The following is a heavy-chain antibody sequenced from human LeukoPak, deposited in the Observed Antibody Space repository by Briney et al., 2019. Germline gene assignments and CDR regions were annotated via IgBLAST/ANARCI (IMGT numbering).Heavy chain of an antibody. CDR3: ASGYSSSYYYYYMDV. V-gene: IGHV4-39*07. J-gene: IGHJ6*03. D-gene: IGHD6-13*01. CDR1: GGSIGSSDSF. Sequence: PSETLSLTCTVSGGSIGSSDSFWGWIRQPPGKGLEWIGSIYYSGTTYYNPSLKSRLTISVDTSKNQFSLKLSSVTAADTAVYYCASGYSSSYYYYYMDVWGKGTTVTVSS. CDR2: IYYSGTT.